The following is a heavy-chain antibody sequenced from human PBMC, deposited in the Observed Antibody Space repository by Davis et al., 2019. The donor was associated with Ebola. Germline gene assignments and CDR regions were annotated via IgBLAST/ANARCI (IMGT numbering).Heavy chain of an antibody. CDR1: GYTFTKYA. D-gene: IGHD3-16*01. J-gene: IGHJ5*02. CDR2: INTNTGSP. Sequence: ASVKVSCKASGYTFTKYAIFWVRQAPGQALEWMGWINTNTGSPDYAQGFTGRFVFSLDTSVSTAYLQISSLKAEDTAVYFCAREDYDGGSRLDPWGQGTLVSVSS. CDR3: AREDYDGGSRLDP. V-gene: IGHV7-4-1*02.